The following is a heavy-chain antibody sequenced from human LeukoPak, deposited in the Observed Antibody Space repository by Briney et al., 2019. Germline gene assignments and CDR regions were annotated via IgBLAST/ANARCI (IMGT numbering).Heavy chain of an antibody. J-gene: IGHJ4*02. D-gene: IGHD1-26*01. CDR1: GFTFGNYA. Sequence: LAGGSLRLSCAASGFTFGNYAMTWVRQAPGKGLEWVSAISGSGGSTYYADSVKGRFTISRDNSKNTLYLQMNSLRAEDTAVYYCAKDPDDLSGSYRDYWGQGTLVTVSS. CDR2: ISGSGGST. CDR3: AKDPDDLSGSYRDY. V-gene: IGHV3-23*01.